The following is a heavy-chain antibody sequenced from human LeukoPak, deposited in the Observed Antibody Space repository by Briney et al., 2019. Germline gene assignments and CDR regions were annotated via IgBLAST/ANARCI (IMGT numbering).Heavy chain of an antibody. D-gene: IGHD6-13*01. V-gene: IGHV3-30*02. J-gene: IGHJ4*02. CDR3: ARASSSWLLFDY. CDR1: GFTVSSIY. Sequence: GGSLRLSCAASGFTVSSIYMSWVRQAPGKGQEWVAFIRYDGSNKYYADSVKGRFTISRDNSKNTLYLQMNSLRAEDTAVYYCARASSSWLLFDYWGQGTLVTVSS. CDR2: IRYDGSNK.